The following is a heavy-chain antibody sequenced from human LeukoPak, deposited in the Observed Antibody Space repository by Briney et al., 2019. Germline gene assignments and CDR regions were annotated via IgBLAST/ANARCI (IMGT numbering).Heavy chain of an antibody. CDR3: ARNRIAVAGAFDY. CDR1: GFTFSSYS. Sequence: GGSLRLSCAASGFTFSSYSMNWVRQAPGKGLEWVSSIRSSSSYIYYADSVKGRFTISRDNAKNSLYLQMNSLRAEDTAVYYCARNRIAVAGAFDYWGQGTLVTVSS. V-gene: IGHV3-21*01. J-gene: IGHJ4*02. CDR2: IRSSSSYI. D-gene: IGHD6-19*01.